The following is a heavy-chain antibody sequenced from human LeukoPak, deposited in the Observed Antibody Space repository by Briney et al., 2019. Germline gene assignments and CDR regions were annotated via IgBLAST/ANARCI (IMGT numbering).Heavy chain of an antibody. J-gene: IGHJ4*02. D-gene: IGHD6-19*01. CDR3: ARSEPGIAVADPFDY. CDR2: ISYDGSNK. CDR1: GFTLSSYA. V-gene: IGHV3-30*04. Sequence: GGSLRLSCAASGFTLSSYAMHWVRQAPGKGLEWVAVISYDGSNKYYADSVKGRFTISRDNSKNTLYLQMNSLRAEDTAVYYCARSEPGIAVADPFDYWGQGTLVTVSS.